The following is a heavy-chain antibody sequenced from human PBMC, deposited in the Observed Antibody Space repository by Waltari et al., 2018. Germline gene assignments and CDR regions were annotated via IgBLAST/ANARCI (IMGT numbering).Heavy chain of an antibody. J-gene: IGHJ4*02. CDR1: GGSISSGGYY. Sequence: QVQLQESGPGLVKPSQTLSLTCTVSGGSISSGGYYWSWIRQHPGKGLEWIGYIYYSGSTYYNPSLKSRVTISVDTSKNQFSLKLSSVTAADTAVYYCARERGSGYYSNKRGFDYWGQGTLVTVSS. V-gene: IGHV4-31*03. CDR3: ARERGSGYYSNKRGFDY. CDR2: IYYSGST. D-gene: IGHD3-22*01.